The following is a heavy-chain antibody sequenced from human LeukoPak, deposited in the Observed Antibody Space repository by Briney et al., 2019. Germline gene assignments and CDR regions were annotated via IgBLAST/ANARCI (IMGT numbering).Heavy chain of an antibody. CDR1: GYTFTSNW. CDR2: IYPGDSDT. V-gene: IGHV5-51*01. J-gene: IGHJ4*02. D-gene: IGHD3-10*01. Sequence: GESLKISCKGSGYTFTSNWIAWVRQMPGRGLEWMGIIYPGDSDTRYSPSFQGQVIISADTSISTAYLQWSSLKASDTAIYYCARPSATSGSGTYWIIDYWGQGTLVTVSS. CDR3: ARPSATSGSGTYWIIDY.